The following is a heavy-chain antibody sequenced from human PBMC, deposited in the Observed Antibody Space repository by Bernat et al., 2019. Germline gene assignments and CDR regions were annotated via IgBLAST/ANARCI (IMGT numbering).Heavy chain of an antibody. CDR3: ARKGAAQGGDWFDP. J-gene: IGHJ5*02. CDR1: GYTFTDYY. D-gene: IGHD1-26*01. Sequence: QVQLVQSETEVKKPGASVKVSCKASGYTFTDYYMHWVRQAPGQGLEWMGIIHPTGGSTTYAQKFQGRVTMTRDTSTSTVYMELSSLRSGDTAVYYCARKGAAQGGDWFDPWGQGTLVTVSS. V-gene: IGHV1-46*03. CDR2: IHPTGGST.